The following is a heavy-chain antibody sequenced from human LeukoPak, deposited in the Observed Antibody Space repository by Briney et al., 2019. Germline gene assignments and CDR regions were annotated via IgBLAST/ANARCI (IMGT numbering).Heavy chain of an antibody. CDR3: ARVHRYPTSYYFDY. V-gene: IGHV4-34*01. Sequence: SETLSLTCAVYGGSFSGYYWSWIRQPPGNGLEWIGEINHSGSTNYNPSLKSRVTISVDTSKNQFSLKLSSVTAADTAVYYCARVHRYPTSYYFDYWGQGTLVTVSS. D-gene: IGHD2-2*01. CDR1: GGSFSGYY. CDR2: INHSGST. J-gene: IGHJ4*02.